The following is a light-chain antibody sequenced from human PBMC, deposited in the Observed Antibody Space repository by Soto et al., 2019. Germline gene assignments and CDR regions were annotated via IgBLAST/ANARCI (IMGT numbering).Light chain of an antibody. CDR3: LQVKTFPWT. CDR2: AAS. Sequence: DIQMTQSPSSVSASVGDRITITCRASQGISTWLAWYQQKPGKAPNLLIYAASNLQTGVPSRFSGSGSGTDFTLTISSLQPEDFATYYCLQVKTFPWTFGQGTKVDIK. V-gene: IGKV1-12*01. J-gene: IGKJ1*01. CDR1: QGISTW.